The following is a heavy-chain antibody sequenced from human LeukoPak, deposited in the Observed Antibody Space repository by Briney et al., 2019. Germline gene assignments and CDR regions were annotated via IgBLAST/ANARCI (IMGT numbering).Heavy chain of an antibody. D-gene: IGHD1-1*01. J-gene: IGHJ4*02. CDR3: VRSRNHRDSWDDLEY. CDR2: MNPNSGNT. V-gene: IGHV1-8*01. CDR1: GYTFTSYD. Sequence: ASVKVSCKASGYTFTSYDINWVRQATGQGLEWMGWMNPNSGNTGYAQKFQGRVTMTRNTSISTAYMELSGLASEDTAVYYCVRSRNHRDSWDDLEYWGQGTLVTVSS.